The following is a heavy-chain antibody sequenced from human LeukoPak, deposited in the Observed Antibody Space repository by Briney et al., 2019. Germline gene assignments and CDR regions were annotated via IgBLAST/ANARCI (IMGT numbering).Heavy chain of an antibody. Sequence: SSETLSLTCTASGGTISNSNYYWGWVRQAPGKELEWDSAISGSGGTAYYADSVKGRFTISRDNSKNTLYLQMNSLRADDTAVYYCAKKGQADDNGKPDWGQGTLVTVSS. CDR1: GGTISNSNYY. CDR3: AKKGQADDNGKPD. D-gene: IGHD1-1*01. V-gene: IGHV3-23*01. J-gene: IGHJ4*02. CDR2: ISGSGGTA.